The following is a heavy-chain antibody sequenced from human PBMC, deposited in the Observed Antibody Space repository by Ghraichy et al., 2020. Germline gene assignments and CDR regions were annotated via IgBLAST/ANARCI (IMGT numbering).Heavy chain of an antibody. D-gene: IGHD3-22*01. CDR2: ISGSGGST. V-gene: IGHV3-23*01. J-gene: IGHJ4*02. CDR3: AGDSSGYYRD. CDR1: GFTFSSYA. Sequence: GESLNISCAASGFTFSSYAMSWVRQAPGKGLEWVSAISGSGGSTYYADSVKGRFTISRDNSKNTLYLQMNSLRAEDTAVYYCAGDSSGYYRDWGQGTLVTVSS.